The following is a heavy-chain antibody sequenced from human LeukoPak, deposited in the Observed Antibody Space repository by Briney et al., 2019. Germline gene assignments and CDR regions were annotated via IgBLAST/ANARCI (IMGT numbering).Heavy chain of an antibody. D-gene: IGHD1-26*01. CDR2: ISYDGSNK. V-gene: IGHV3-30*04. CDR3: ARGQSELPPIR. J-gene: IGHJ4*02. Sequence: PGRSLRLSCAASGFTFSSYAMHWVRQAPGKGLEWVAVISYDGSNKYYADSVKGRFTISRDNSKNTLYLQMNSLRAEDTAVYYCARGQSELPPIRWGQGTLVTVSS. CDR1: GFTFSSYA.